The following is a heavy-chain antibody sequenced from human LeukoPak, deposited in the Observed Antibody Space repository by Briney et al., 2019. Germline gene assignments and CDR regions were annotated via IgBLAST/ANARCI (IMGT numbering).Heavy chain of an antibody. CDR3: AKDNDYDILTGYYLILGASVWFDP. J-gene: IGHJ5*02. CDR1: GFIFDEYG. V-gene: IGHV3-20*04. CDR2: ISLNGGAT. D-gene: IGHD3-9*01. Sequence: PGGSLRLSCAASGFIFDEYGMSWVRQAPGKGLEWGAGISLNGGATGYADSVKGRFTISRDNAENSLYLQMNSLRAEDTAVYYCAKDNDYDILTGYYLILGASVWFDPWGQGTLVTVSS.